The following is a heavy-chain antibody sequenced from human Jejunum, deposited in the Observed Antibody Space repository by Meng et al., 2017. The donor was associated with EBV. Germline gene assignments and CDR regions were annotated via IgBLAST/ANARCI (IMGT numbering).Heavy chain of an antibody. Sequence: QLQLQESCSGLVKPSPTLSLTCAVSGDSITRGAYLWSWIRQPPGKGLEWIGNIYHIGSTYYNPSLKSRVTISVDRSKNQFSLKLTSVTAADTAVYYCARGGPDFGDYVPFDYWGQGTLVTVSS. V-gene: IGHV4-30-2*01. CDR2: IYHIGST. CDR3: ARGGPDFGDYVPFDY. CDR1: GDSITRGAYL. D-gene: IGHD4-17*01. J-gene: IGHJ4*02.